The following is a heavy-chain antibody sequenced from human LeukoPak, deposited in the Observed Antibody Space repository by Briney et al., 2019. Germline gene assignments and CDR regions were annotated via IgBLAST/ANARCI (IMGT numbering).Heavy chain of an antibody. J-gene: IGHJ4*02. V-gene: IGHV4-34*04. Sequence: SETLSLTCAVYGGSFSGYFWNWIRPPPPTGVEWVGEINHSGSTNHNPSLKSRATISGVKSKNQLYLKLSSVTAADTAVYYCARNAREGQVGATSFYYWGQGSLVTVSS. D-gene: IGHD1-26*01. CDR1: GGSFSGYF. CDR3: ARNAREGQVGATSFYY. CDR2: INHSGST.